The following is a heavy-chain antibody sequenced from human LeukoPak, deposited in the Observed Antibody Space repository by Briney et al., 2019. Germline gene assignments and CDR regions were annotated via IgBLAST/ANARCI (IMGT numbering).Heavy chain of an antibody. J-gene: IGHJ3*02. CDR3: ARAAQWHGSAFDI. Sequence: PGGSLRLSCAASGFTFSSYAMSWVRQAPGKGLEWVSAISGGGGSTYYADSVKGRFTISRDNAKNTLYLQMNSLRAEDTAVYYCARAAQWHGSAFDIWGQGTMVTVSS. V-gene: IGHV3-23*01. CDR2: ISGGGGST. D-gene: IGHD6-19*01. CDR1: GFTFSSYA.